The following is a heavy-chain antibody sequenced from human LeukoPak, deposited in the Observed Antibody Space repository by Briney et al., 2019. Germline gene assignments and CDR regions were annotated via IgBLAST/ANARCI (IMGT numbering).Heavy chain of an antibody. V-gene: IGHV3-23*01. CDR3: AKRDSSGSNYFAY. CDR2: FGRSGAGT. CDR1: GFTFAGCA. D-gene: IGHD6-19*01. J-gene: IGHJ4*02. Sequence: SGGSLRLSCAASGFTFAGCAMSWVRQAPGKGLEWVSTFGRSGAGTFYADSVKGRFTISRDNSKNTLYLQMNSLRAEDTAVYYCAKRDSSGSNYFAYWGRGALVTVSS.